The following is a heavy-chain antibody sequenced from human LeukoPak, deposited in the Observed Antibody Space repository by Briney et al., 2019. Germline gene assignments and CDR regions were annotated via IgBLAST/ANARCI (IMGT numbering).Heavy chain of an antibody. CDR1: GGSISSYY. J-gene: IGHJ4*02. Sequence: SETLSLTCTVSGGSISSYYWSWIRQPPGKGLEWIGYIYYSGSTNYNPSLKSRVTISVDTSKNQFSLKLSSVTAADTAVYYCARDRLFDYWGQGTLVTVSS. V-gene: IGHV4-59*01. CDR2: IYYSGST. D-gene: IGHD6-25*01. CDR3: ARDRLFDY.